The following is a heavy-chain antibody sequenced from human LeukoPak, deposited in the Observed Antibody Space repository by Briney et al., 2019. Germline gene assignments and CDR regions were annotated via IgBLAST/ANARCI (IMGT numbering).Heavy chain of an antibody. CDR2: TFPGDYDT. D-gene: IGHD4/OR15-4a*01. J-gene: IGHJ4*02. V-gene: IGHV5-51*01. Sequence: GESLKISCKASGYTFTNNWIGLVRQMPGKGLEWMGRTFPGDYDTRYSPSFQGQVTITADRSINTVYLQWNSLRASDSAIYYCVKSWCREILVCPDYWGQGTMVTVSS. CDR3: VKSWCREILVCPDY. CDR1: GYTFTNNW.